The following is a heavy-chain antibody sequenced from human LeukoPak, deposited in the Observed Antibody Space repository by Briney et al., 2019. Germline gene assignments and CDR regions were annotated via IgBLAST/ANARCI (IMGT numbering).Heavy chain of an antibody. V-gene: IGHV1-2*02. Sequence: GASVKVSCKASGYTFTAYYIHWVRQAPGQGREWMGWINPNTGGTNYALKFRGRVTMTRDTSISTASMERSRLISDDTAVYYCARPQDHGGNVENFNIWGQGTMVTVSS. J-gene: IGHJ3*02. CDR2: INPNTGGT. CDR1: GYTFTAYY. CDR3: ARPQDHGGNVENFNI. D-gene: IGHD4-23*01.